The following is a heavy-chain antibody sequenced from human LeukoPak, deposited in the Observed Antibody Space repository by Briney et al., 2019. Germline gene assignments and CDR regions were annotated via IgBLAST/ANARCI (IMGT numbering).Heavy chain of an antibody. CDR2: INSGGSRT. V-gene: IGHV3-74*01. D-gene: IGHD1-14*01. CDR3: ARSNQADDY. Sequence: SLSLSCAPSGFTLTDDWIHGVRQIPRERLGWVSRINSGGSRTTYADSVKGRFTISRDNAKNTLYLQMDSLRAEDTGVYYCARSNQADDYWGQGTLVTVSS. CDR1: GFTLTDDW. J-gene: IGHJ4*02.